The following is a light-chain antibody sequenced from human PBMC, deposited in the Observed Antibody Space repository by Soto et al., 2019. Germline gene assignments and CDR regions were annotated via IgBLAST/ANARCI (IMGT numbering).Light chain of an antibody. Sequence: QSALTQPASVSGSPGQSISISCTGTSSDVGAYNYVSWYQHHSGKAPKLMIYDVSNRPSGVSNRFSGSKSGNTASLTISGLLAEDEADYYCNSYTSTSTSYVFGTGTKLTVL. J-gene: IGLJ1*01. CDR3: NSYTSTSTSYV. CDR2: DVS. V-gene: IGLV2-14*03. CDR1: SSDVGAYNY.